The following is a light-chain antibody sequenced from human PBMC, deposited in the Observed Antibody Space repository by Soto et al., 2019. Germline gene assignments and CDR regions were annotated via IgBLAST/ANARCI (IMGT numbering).Light chain of an antibody. V-gene: IGKV1-39*01. J-gene: IGKJ3*01. CDR2: GAS. Sequence: DIQMTQSPSSLSASVGDRVTITCRASQSVRFYLNWYQQKPGKAPRLLIYGASTLQSGVPSRFSGSGSGTDFSLTISSLQAEDFATYYCQQNYYPLLTFGPGTKVDLK. CDR1: QSVRFY. CDR3: QQNYYPLLT.